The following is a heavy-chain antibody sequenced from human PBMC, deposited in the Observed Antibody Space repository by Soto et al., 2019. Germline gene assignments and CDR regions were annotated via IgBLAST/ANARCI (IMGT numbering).Heavy chain of an antibody. J-gene: IGHJ4*02. D-gene: IGHD4-17*01. CDR3: TTENFQDYGDYPIFDY. CDR1: GFTFSNAW. Sequence: GGSLRLSCAASGFTFSNAWMSWVRQAPGKGLEWVGRIKSKTDGGTTDYAAPVKGRFTISRDDSKNTLDLQMNSLKTEDTAVYYCTTENFQDYGDYPIFDYWGQGTLVTVSS. V-gene: IGHV3-15*01. CDR2: IKSKTDGGTT.